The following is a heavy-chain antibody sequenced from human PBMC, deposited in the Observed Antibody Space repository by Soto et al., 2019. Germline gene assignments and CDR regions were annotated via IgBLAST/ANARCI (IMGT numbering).Heavy chain of an antibody. CDR3: ARVVGCSSTSCYYYYMDV. CDR1: GFTVSSNY. V-gene: IGHV3-53*04. Sequence: GGSLRLSCAASGFTVSSNYMSWVRQAPGKGLEWVSVIYSGGSTYYADSVKGRFTISRHNSKNTLYLQMNSLRAEDTAVYYCARVVGCSSTSCYYYYMDVWGKGTTVTVSS. CDR2: IYSGGST. D-gene: IGHD2-2*01. J-gene: IGHJ6*03.